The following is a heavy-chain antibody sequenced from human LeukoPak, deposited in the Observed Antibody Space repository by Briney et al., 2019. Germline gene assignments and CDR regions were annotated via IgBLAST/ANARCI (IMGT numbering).Heavy chain of an antibody. CDR2: LHSSGST. CDR3: ARKSLRQNYFDY. V-gene: IGHV4-4*07. D-gene: IGHD5/OR15-5a*01. Sequence: SETLSLTCTVSGGSISSYYWNWIRQPAGKGLEWIGRLHSSGSTNYSPSLKSRATLSLDTSKNQFSLNLSSVTAADTAVYYCARKSLRQNYFDYWGQGILVTVSS. CDR1: GGSISSYY. J-gene: IGHJ4*02.